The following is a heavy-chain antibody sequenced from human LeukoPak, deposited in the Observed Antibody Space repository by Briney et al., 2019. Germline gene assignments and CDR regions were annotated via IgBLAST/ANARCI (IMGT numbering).Heavy chain of an antibody. CDR3: AREARCSRGIFDI. CDR2: IQEDGSNR. CDR1: GFTLCDYR. J-gene: IGHJ3*02. D-gene: IGHD3-10*02. V-gene: IGHV3-7*01. Sequence: GGSLRLSCAASGFTLCDYRMSWVRQAPGKGLECVANIQEDGSNRDYVGSVKGRFTISTYNPKNSVYLERNILRAEDTAVYNCAREARCSRGIFDIWGQGTMVTVS.